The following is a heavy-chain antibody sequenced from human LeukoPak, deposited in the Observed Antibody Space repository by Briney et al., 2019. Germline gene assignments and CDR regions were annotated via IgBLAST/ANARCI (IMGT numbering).Heavy chain of an antibody. V-gene: IGHV4-34*01. J-gene: IGHJ4*02. CDR2: INHSGST. D-gene: IGHD3-10*01. CDR3: ARRGIYGSGSYHDY. CDR1: GGSFSGYY. Sequence: PAETLSLTCAVYGGSFSGYYWSWIRQPPGKGLEWIGEINHSGSTNYNPSLKSRVTISVDTSKNQFSLKLSSVTAADTAVYYCARRGIYGSGSYHDYWGQGTLVTVSP.